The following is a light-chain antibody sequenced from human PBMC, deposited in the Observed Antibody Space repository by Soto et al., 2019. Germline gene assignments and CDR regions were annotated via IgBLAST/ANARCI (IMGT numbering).Light chain of an antibody. CDR1: QTINTY. CDR3: QQSYSMPPWT. J-gene: IGKJ1*01. CDR2: AIS. V-gene: IGKV1-39*01. Sequence: DIQMTQSPSSLSASVGDSVTISCRAGQTINTYLNWYQQKPGQAPKVLIFAISTLQPGVPSRFRGSGSGTEFSLTISSLQPEDAANYYCQQSYSMPPWTFGQGTKVDIX.